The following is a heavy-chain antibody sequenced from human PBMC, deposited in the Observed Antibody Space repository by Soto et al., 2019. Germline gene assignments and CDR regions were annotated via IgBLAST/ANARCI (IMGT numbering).Heavy chain of an antibody. CDR3: AKDLWGYRSSWLPFDY. V-gene: IGHV3-23*01. CDR2: ISGSGGST. J-gene: IGHJ4*02. D-gene: IGHD6-13*01. Sequence: EVQLLESGGGLVQPGGSLRLSCAASGFTFSSYAMSWVRQAPGKGLEWVSAISGSGGSTYYADSVKGRFTISRDNSKNTLYLQMNSLRAEDTAVYYCAKDLWGYRSSWLPFDYWGQGTLVTVSS. CDR1: GFTFSSYA.